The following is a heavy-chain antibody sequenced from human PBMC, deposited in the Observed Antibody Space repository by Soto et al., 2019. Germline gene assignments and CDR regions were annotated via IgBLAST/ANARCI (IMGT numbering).Heavy chain of an antibody. Sequence: SATLSITCTVSGDSINNYDHFWTWIRQKPGEGLEWIGYIYYSGATYYSPSLKTRVSMSLHKSQNYFSLQLTSVTAADSAVYYCATTNGAYSYDSVSWGQGTLVTVSS. CDR2: IYYSGAT. D-gene: IGHD3-22*01. CDR1: GDSINNYDHF. V-gene: IGHV4-30-4*01. CDR3: ATTNGAYSYDSVS. J-gene: IGHJ5*02.